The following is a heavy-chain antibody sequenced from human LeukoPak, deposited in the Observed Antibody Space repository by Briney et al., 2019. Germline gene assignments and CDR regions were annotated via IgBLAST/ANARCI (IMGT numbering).Heavy chain of an antibody. D-gene: IGHD3-22*01. CDR2: IYHSGST. CDR3: ARVSRRAYYYDSSGYFFDY. V-gene: IGHV4-30-2*01. J-gene: IGHJ4*02. Sequence: PSQTLSLTCAVSGGSISSGGYSWSWIRQPPGKGLEWIGYIYHSGSTNYNPSLKSRVTISVDTSKNQFSLKLSSVTAADTAVYYCARVSRRAYYYDSSGYFFDYWGQGTLVTVSS. CDR1: GGSISSGGYS.